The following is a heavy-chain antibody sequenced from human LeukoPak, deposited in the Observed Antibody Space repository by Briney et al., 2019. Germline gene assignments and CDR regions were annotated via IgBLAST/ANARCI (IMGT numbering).Heavy chain of an antibody. CDR2: MNPNSSNT. Sequence: ASVKVSCKASGYSFTSYDINWVRQATGQGLEWMGWMNPNSSNTGYAQKFQGRVTLTRNTSISTAYMELSSLRSEDTAVYYCARCSGGSCYPYPNWFDPWGQGTLVTVSS. J-gene: IGHJ5*02. CDR1: GYSFTSYD. CDR3: ARCSGGSCYPYPNWFDP. D-gene: IGHD2-15*01. V-gene: IGHV1-8*03.